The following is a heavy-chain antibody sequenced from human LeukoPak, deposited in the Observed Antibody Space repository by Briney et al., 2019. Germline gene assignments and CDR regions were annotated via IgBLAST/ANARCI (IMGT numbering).Heavy chain of an antibody. J-gene: IGHJ4*02. CDR1: GFTFSSYS. CDR3: ARAQRMATITGED. CDR2: ISSSSSYI. Sequence: GGSLRLSCAASGFTFSSYSMNWVRQAPGKGLEWVSSISSSSSYIYYVDSVKGRFTISRDNAKNSLYLQMNSLRAEDTAVYYCARAQRMATITGEDWGQGTLVTVSS. D-gene: IGHD5-24*01. V-gene: IGHV3-21*01.